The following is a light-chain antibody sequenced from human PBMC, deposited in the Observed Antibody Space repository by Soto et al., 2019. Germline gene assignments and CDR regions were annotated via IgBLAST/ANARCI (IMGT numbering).Light chain of an antibody. Sequence: DIQMTQSPSSLSASVGDRVTITCRASQSISSYLNWYQQKPGKAPKLLIYAASSLQCGVPSRFSGSGSGTDFTLTISSLQPEDFATYYCQQSYSTPRTFGQGNKVEIK. V-gene: IGKV1-39*01. CDR1: QSISSY. CDR2: AAS. J-gene: IGKJ1*01. CDR3: QQSYSTPRT.